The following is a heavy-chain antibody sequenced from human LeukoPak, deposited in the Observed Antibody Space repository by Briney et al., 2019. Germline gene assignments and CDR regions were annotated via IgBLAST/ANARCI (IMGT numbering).Heavy chain of an antibody. CDR1: GGSINSGGFY. D-gene: IGHD5-12*01. J-gene: IGHJ3*02. CDR3: ARVGSQSGYDADAFDI. Sequence: PSETLSLTCTVSGGSINSGGFYWSWVRQPPGKGLEWIGYIYYSGSTYNNPSLKSRVTISIDTSKNQFSLKLGSVTAADTAVYYCARVGSQSGYDADAFDIWGQGTMVTVSS. V-gene: IGHV4-30-4*01. CDR2: IYYSGST.